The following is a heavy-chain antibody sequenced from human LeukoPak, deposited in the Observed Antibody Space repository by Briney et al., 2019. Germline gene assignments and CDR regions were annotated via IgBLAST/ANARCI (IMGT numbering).Heavy chain of an antibody. CDR2: ISGSGGST. CDR3: ARDRWELPYYYYVMDV. CDR1: GFTFSSYA. V-gene: IGHV3-23*01. D-gene: IGHD1-26*01. Sequence: GGSLRLSCAASGFTFSSYAMSWVRQAPGKGLEWVSAISGSGGSTYYADSVKGRFTISRDNSKNTLYLQMNSLRAEDTAVYYCARDRWELPYYYYVMDVWGQGTTVTVSS. J-gene: IGHJ6*02.